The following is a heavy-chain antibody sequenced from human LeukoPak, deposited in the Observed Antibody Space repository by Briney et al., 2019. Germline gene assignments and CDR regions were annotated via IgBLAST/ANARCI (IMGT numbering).Heavy chain of an antibody. CDR1: GYTFTCYY. CDR3: ARVTDDYVGVSYSY. J-gene: IGHJ4*02. CDR2: INPNSGGT. Sequence: ASVTVSCKASGYTFTCYYMHWVRQAPGPGLEWMGRINPNSGGTNYAQKFQGRVTMTRDTSISTAYMELSRLRSDDTAVYYWARVTDDYVGVSYSYWGQGPLVTVSS. D-gene: IGHD3-16*01. V-gene: IGHV1-2*06.